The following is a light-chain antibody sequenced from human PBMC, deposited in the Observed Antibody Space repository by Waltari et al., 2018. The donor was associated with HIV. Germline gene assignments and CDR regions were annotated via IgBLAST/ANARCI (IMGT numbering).Light chain of an antibody. CDR3: QAWDSSTGNYV. V-gene: IGLV3-1*01. J-gene: IGLJ1*01. CDR1: KLGDKY. Sequence: SYELTQPPSVSVSPGQTASITCSGAKLGDKYACWYQQKPGQSPVLVIYQDSKRPSGIPERFSGSNSGNTATLTISGTQAMDEADYYCQAWDSSTGNYVFGTGTKVTVL. CDR2: QDS.